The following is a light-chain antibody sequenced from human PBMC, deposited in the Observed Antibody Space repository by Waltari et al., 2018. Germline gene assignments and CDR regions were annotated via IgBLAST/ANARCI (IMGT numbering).Light chain of an antibody. J-gene: IGLJ1*01. CDR2: DVS. Sequence: QSALTQPASVSGSPGQSITISCTGTSSDIGNYNYVSWYKQHPGKAPKLMIYDVSKRPSGVSNRFSGSKSGNTASLTISGLQAEDEADYYCSSYTSSTTDLFGTGTRVTVL. CDR1: SSDIGNYNY. V-gene: IGLV2-14*03. CDR3: SSYTSSTTDL.